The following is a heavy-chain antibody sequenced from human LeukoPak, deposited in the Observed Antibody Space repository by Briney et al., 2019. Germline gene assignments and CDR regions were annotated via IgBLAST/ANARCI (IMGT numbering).Heavy chain of an antibody. J-gene: IGHJ6*02. V-gene: IGHV3-30*04. CDR3: ARGNGALGAVPPAMPPYYYSGMDV. CDR1: EFTFSTYA. CDR2: ISHDGSSN. Sequence: GRSLRLSCAASEFTFSTYAMHWVRQAPGKGLEWVAVISHDGSSNYYADSVKGRFTISRDNSKNTLYLQMHTLRAEDTAVYYCARGNGALGAVPPAMPPYYYSGMDVWGQGTTVTVSS. D-gene: IGHD2-2*01.